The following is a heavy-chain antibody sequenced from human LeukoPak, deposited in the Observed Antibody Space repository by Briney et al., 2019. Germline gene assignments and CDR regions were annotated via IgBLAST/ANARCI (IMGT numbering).Heavy chain of an antibody. D-gene: IGHD4-23*01. J-gene: IGHJ6*03. CDR1: GGTFSSYA. CDR2: IIPIFGTA. Sequence: SSVKVSCKASGGTFSSYAISWVRQAPGQGLEWMGGIIPIFGTANYAQKFQGRVTITTDESTSTAYMELSSLRSEDTAVYYCARDGKAYDYYYYYMDVWGKGTTVTVSS. CDR3: ARDGKAYDYYYYYMDV. V-gene: IGHV1-69*05.